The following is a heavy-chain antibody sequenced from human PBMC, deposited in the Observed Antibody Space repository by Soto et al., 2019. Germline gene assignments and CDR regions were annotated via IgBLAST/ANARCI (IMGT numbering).Heavy chain of an antibody. CDR2: IYYSGST. CDR1: GGFIISYY. Sequence: SETLSLTCTVSGGFIISYYWSWIRQPPGKGLEWIGYIYYSGSTNYNPSLKSRVTISVDTSKNQFSLKLSSVTAADTAVYYCARGVTQDYWGQGTLVTVSS. D-gene: IGHD2-21*02. V-gene: IGHV4-59*01. CDR3: ARGVTQDY. J-gene: IGHJ4*02.